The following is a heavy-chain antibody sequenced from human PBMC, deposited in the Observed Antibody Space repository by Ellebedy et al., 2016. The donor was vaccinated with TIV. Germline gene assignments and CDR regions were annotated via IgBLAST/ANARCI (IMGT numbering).Heavy chain of an antibody. CDR1: GSTFSRNW. D-gene: IGHD1-14*01. CDR2: ISSDGTTT. Sequence: PGGSLRLSCAASGSTFSRNWMHWVRQAPGKGLVWVSWISSDGTTTTYADSVKGRFTISRDNAKSTVYLQMNSLRAEDTAVYYCARGNRTFNPWGQGTLVTVSS. CDR3: ARGNRTFNP. V-gene: IGHV3-74*03. J-gene: IGHJ5*02.